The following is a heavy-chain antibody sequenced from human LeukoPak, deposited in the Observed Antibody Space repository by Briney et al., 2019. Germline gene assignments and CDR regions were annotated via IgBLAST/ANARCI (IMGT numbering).Heavy chain of an antibody. CDR1: GFTFSSYA. V-gene: IGHV3-30-3*01. CDR2: ISYDGSNK. D-gene: IGHD4-23*01. CDR3: ANLINDYGGLDAFDI. J-gene: IGHJ3*02. Sequence: GGSLRLSCAASGFTFSSYAMHWVRQAPGKGLEWVAVISYDGSNKYYADSVKGRFTISRDNSKNTLYLQMNSLRAEDTAVYYCANLINDYGGLDAFDIWGQGTMVTVSS.